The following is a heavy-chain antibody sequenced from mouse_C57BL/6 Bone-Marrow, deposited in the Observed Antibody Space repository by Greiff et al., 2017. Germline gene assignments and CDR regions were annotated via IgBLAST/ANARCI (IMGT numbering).Heavy chain of an antibody. CDR2: ISSGSSTI. CDR3: ARREGPRDFDV. CDR1: GFTFSDYG. J-gene: IGHJ1*03. Sequence: EVKVEESGGGLVKPGGSLKLSCAASGFTFSDYGMHWVRQAPEKGLEWVAYISSGSSTIYYADTVKGRFTISRDNAKNTLFLQMTSLGSEDTAMYYCARREGPRDFDVWGTGTTVTVSS. V-gene: IGHV5-17*01.